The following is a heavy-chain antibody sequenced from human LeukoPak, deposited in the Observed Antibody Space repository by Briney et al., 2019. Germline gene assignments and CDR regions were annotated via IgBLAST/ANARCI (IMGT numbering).Heavy chain of an antibody. CDR1: DFSVNTNY. D-gene: IGHD4-17*01. Sequence: PRGSLRLSCAASDFSVNTNYMNWVRQAPGKGLEWVSVILSGGATYYADSVKGRFTISRDNSKNTLYLQMNSLRAEDTAVYYCAEERPDYGRHYFDYWGQGTLVTVSS. J-gene: IGHJ4*02. V-gene: IGHV3-53*01. CDR3: AEERPDYGRHYFDY. CDR2: ILSGGAT.